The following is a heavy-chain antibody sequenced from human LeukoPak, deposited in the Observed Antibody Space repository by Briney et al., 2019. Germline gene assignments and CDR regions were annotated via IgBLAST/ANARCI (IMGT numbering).Heavy chain of an antibody. J-gene: IGHJ4*02. CDR1: GFTVSSNY. V-gene: IGHV3-66*02. CDR3: ARASGQLGFFDY. Sequence: RAGGSLRLSCAASGFTVSSNYMSWVRQAPGKGLEWVSAIYSGGSTYYADSVKGRFTISRGNSKNTLYLQMDSLRAEDTAVYYYARASGQLGFFDYWGQGTLVTVSS. CDR2: IYSGGST. D-gene: IGHD3-10*01.